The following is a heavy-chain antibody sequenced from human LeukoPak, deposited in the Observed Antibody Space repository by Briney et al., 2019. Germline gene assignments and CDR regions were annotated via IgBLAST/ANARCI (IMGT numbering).Heavy chain of an antibody. Sequence: ASVKVSCKASGYTFTSYYMHWVRQAPGQGLEWMGIINPSGGSTSYAQKFQGRVTMTRDASTSTAYMELSSLRSEDTAVYYCATFMVRGVLLIDYWGQGTLVTVSS. CDR3: ATFMVRGVLLIDY. D-gene: IGHD3-10*01. V-gene: IGHV1-46*01. CDR1: GYTFTSYY. J-gene: IGHJ4*02. CDR2: INPSGGST.